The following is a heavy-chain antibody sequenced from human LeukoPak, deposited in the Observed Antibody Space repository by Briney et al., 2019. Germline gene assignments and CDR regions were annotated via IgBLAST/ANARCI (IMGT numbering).Heavy chain of an antibody. Sequence: SVKVACKASGGTFSSYAISWVRQAPGQGLEWMGGIIPIFGTANYAQKFQGRVTITADESTSTAYMELSSLRSEDTAVYYCASGYSGSYSVTGFDPWGQGTLVTVCS. V-gene: IGHV1-69*13. CDR3: ASGYSGSYSVTGFDP. J-gene: IGHJ5*02. D-gene: IGHD1-26*01. CDR1: GGTFSSYA. CDR2: IIPIFGTA.